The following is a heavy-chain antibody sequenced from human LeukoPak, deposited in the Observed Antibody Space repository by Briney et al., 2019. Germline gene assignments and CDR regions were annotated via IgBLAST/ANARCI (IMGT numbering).Heavy chain of an antibody. D-gene: IGHD3-3*01. CDR3: ARDVRYYDFWSGYSAFDI. Sequence: SVKVSCKASGGTFSSYAISWVRQAPGQGLEWMGGIIPIFGTANYAQKFQGRVTITTDESTSTAYMELSSLRSEDTAEYYCARDVRYYDFWSGYSAFDIWGQGTMVTVSS. CDR2: IIPIFGTA. V-gene: IGHV1-69*05. CDR1: GGTFSSYA. J-gene: IGHJ3*02.